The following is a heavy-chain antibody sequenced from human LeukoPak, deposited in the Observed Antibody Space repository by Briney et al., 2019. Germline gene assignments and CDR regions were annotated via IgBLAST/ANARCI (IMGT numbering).Heavy chain of an antibody. CDR1: GYTFTSYD. J-gene: IGHJ6*02. CDR3: ARSTPGADDDFWSGYFSRYYYYYGMDV. D-gene: IGHD3-3*01. V-gene: IGHV1-2*02. Sequence: ASVKVSCKASGYTFTSYDINWVRQAPGQGLEWMGWINPNSGGTNYAQKFQGRVTMTRDTSISTAYMELSRLRSDDTAVYYCARSTPGADDDFWSGYFSRYYYYYGMDVWGQGTTVTVSS. CDR2: INPNSGGT.